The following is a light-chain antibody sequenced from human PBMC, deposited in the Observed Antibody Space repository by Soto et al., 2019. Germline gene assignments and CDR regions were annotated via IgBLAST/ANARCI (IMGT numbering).Light chain of an antibody. Sequence: DIQMTQSPSSLSASVGDRVTITCRASQSISTYLAWYQQKPGNAPKLLIYKASSLESGVPSRFSGSGSGTEFTLTISSLQPDDFTTYYCQQYNSFPCTFGQGTKLEIK. J-gene: IGKJ2*02. CDR2: KAS. CDR3: QQYNSFPCT. V-gene: IGKV1-5*03. CDR1: QSISTY.